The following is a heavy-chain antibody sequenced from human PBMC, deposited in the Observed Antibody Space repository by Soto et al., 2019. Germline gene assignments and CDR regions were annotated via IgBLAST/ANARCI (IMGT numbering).Heavy chain of an antibody. V-gene: IGHV3-23*01. Sequence: EVQLLESGGGLVQPGGSLRLSCAASGLTFSSYAMTWVRQAPGKGLEWVSGISGSGGTKYYADSVKGRFTISRDNSKNTLFLQMNSLRAEDTAVYYCAKNDSGDYYYYMDVWGKGATVTVSS. CDR3: AKNDSGDYYYYMDV. CDR2: ISGSGGTK. D-gene: IGHD4-17*01. CDR1: GLTFSSYA. J-gene: IGHJ6*03.